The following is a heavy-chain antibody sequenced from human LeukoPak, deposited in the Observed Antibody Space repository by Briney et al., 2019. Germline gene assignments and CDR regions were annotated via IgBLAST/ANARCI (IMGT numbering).Heavy chain of an antibody. J-gene: IGHJ5*02. CDR3: VRDDCSSTSCRVNWFDP. CDR2: IIPIFGTA. V-gene: IGHV1-69*13. D-gene: IGHD2-2*01. CDR1: GGTFSSYA. Sequence: GASVKVSCKASGGTFSSYAISWVRQAPRQGLEWMGGIIPIFGTANYAQKFQGRVTITADESTSTAYMELSSLRSEDTAVYYCVRDDCSSTSCRVNWFDPWGQGTLVTVSS.